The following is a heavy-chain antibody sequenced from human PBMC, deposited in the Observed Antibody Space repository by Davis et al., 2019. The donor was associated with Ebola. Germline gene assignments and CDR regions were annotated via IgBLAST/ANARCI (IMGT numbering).Heavy chain of an antibody. CDR2: ISYDGSNK. D-gene: IGHD6-13*01. Sequence: PGGSLRLSCAASGFTFSSYAMHWVRQAPGKGLEWVAVISYDGSNKYYADSVKGRFTISRDNSKNTLYLQMNSLRAEDTAVYDCARGGAAASPPFYWGQGTLVTVSS. CDR3: ARGGAAASPPFY. CDR1: GFTFSSYA. J-gene: IGHJ4*02. V-gene: IGHV3-30*04.